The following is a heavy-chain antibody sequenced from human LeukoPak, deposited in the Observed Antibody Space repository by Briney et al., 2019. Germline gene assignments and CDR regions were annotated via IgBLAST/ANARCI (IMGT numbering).Heavy chain of an antibody. CDR2: ITGTGGNT. J-gene: IGHJ6*03. CDR3: AKRRHDYGDYYYMDV. CDR1: GFAFSSYS. D-gene: IGHD4-17*01. V-gene: IGHV3-23*01. Sequence: GGTLRLSCAVSGFAFSSYSMSWVRQAPGKGLEWVYAITGTGGNTYYADSVKGRFTISRDNSMNTLYLQMNSLRADDTAVYYCAKRRHDYGDYYYMDVWGKGTTVTVSS.